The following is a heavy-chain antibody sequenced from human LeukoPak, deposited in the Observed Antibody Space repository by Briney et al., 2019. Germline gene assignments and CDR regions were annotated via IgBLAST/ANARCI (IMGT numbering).Heavy chain of an antibody. D-gene: IGHD3-22*01. CDR3: ARHRYDSAYYADY. CDR1: GYTFSTYW. V-gene: IGHV5-51*01. Sequence: GESLKICCKGSGYTFSTYWIGWVRQMPGKGLEWMGMIYPGDSDSRYSPSFQGQVTISADKSTSTAYLQWNSLKASDSAIYYCARHRYDSAYYADYWGQGSLVTVSS. J-gene: IGHJ4*02. CDR2: IYPGDSDS.